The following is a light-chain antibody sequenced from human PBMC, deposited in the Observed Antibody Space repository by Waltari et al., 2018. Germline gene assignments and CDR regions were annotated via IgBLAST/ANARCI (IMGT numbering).Light chain of an antibody. Sequence: QSALTQPASVPGSPGPPITISCTGTSSDVGGYNYVSWYKHHPGKAPKLMIYDVSNRPSGVSYRFPGSKSGNTASLTISGLQAEDEADYYCSSYTSSDTPVFGTGTKVTVV. V-gene: IGLV2-14*03. J-gene: IGLJ1*01. CDR2: DVS. CDR1: SSDVGGYNY. CDR3: SSYTSSDTPV.